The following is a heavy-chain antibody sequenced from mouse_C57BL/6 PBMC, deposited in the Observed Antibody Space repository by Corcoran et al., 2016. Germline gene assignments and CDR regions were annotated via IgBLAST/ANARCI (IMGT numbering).Heavy chain of an antibody. V-gene: IGHV9-3*01. CDR1: GYTFTTYG. Sequence: QIQLVQSGPELKKPGETVKISCKASGYTFTTYGMSWVKQAPGKGLKWMGWINTYSGVPTYADDFKGRFAFSLETSASTAYLQINNLKNEDTATYFCATYYSNPYYYAMDYWGQGTSVTVSS. CDR3: ATYYSNPYYYAMDY. J-gene: IGHJ4*01. D-gene: IGHD2-5*01. CDR2: INTYSGVP.